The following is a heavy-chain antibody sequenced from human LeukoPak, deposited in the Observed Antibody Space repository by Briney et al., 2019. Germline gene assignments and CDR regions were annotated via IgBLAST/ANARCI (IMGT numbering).Heavy chain of an antibody. V-gene: IGHV4-31*03. CDR1: GGSISSGAYC. J-gene: IGHJ5*02. CDR3: ARDGYSNYGAQFDP. D-gene: IGHD4-11*01. Sequence: PSETLSLTCSVSGGSISSGAYCWSWIRQRPGKGLEWIEYIFYSGSTYYNPSLKSRLTISVDTSKNQFSLKLSSVTAADTAVYYCARDGYSNYGAQFDPWGQGTLVTVSS. CDR2: IFYSGST.